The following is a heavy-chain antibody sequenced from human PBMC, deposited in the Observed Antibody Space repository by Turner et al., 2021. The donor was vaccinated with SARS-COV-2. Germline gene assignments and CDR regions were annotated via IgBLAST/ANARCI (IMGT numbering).Heavy chain of an antibody. Sequence: QLQLQESGPGLVKPSETLSLPGPVPGGPISSSSYYWGWIRQPPGKGLEWIGSIYYSGSTYYNPSLKSRVTISVDTSKNQFSLKLSSVTAADTAVYYCATSTVAGTELNYYGMDVWGQGTTVTVSS. V-gene: IGHV4-39*01. CDR1: GGPISSSSYY. CDR3: ATSTVAGTELNYYGMDV. J-gene: IGHJ6*02. D-gene: IGHD6-13*01. CDR2: IYYSGST.